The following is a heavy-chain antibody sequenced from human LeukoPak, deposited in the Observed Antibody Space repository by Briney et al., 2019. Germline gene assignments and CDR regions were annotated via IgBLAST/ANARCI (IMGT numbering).Heavy chain of an antibody. V-gene: IGHV3-11*01. J-gene: IGHJ6*03. CDR3: ARAGEMRYMDV. D-gene: IGHD5-24*01. Sequence: GGSLRLSCEASGFTFSNYYMSWIRQAPGKGLEWVSHIKGNGATTYYADSVRGRFTISRDNAKNSLFLQMNSLRVDDTATYYCARAGEMRYMDVWGKGTTVTVSS. CDR2: IKGNGATT. CDR1: GFTFSNYY.